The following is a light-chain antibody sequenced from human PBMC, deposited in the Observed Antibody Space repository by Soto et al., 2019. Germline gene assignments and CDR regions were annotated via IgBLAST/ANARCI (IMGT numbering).Light chain of an antibody. Sequence: DIQMTQSPSSLSASVGDRVTITCRASQSISSYLNWYQQKPGKAPKLLIYAASSLQSGVPSRFSGSGSGTDFTLTISRLQPEDFATYYCHQSYSTTRTFGQGTKGEIK. CDR1: QSISSY. V-gene: IGKV1-39*01. J-gene: IGKJ1*01. CDR2: AAS. CDR3: HQSYSTTRT.